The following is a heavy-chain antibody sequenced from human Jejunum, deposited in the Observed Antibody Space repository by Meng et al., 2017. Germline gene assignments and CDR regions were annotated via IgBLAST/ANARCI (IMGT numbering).Heavy chain of an antibody. CDR1: GFTFNSYE. J-gene: IGHJ4*02. D-gene: IGHD3-22*01. CDR3: ARGPSDYDGSGLHNYFDY. Sequence: GGSLRLSCAASGFTFNSYEMNWVRQAPGKGLEWVSYINSGGNNVYYADSVKGRFTISRDNAKNSLYLQMNSLRAEDTAVYYCARGPSDYDGSGLHNYFDYWGQGTLVTVSS. V-gene: IGHV3-48*03. CDR2: INSGGNNV.